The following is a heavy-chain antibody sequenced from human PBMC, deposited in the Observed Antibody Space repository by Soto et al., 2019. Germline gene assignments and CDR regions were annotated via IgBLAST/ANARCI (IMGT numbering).Heavy chain of an antibody. V-gene: IGHV1-3*01. CDR2: INAGSGNT. J-gene: IGHJ4*02. CDR1: GYTFTCYA. D-gene: IGHD3-22*01. CDR3: AVNPYYYDSSGYYHPGNFDY. Sequence: ASVKVSCKASGYTFTCYAMYWVRQAPGQRLEWMGWINAGSGNTNYAQKFQERVTITRDMSTSTAYMELSSLRSEDTAVYYCAVNPYYYDSSGYYHPGNFDYWGQGTLVTVSS.